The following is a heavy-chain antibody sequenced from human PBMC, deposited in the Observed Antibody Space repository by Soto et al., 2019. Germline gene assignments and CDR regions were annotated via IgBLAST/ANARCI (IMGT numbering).Heavy chain of an antibody. V-gene: IGHV3-23*01. CDR3: AKDRSMVVLMVYAISLDYYYGMDV. CDR1: GFTFSSYA. D-gene: IGHD2-8*01. CDR2: ISGSGGST. Sequence: EVQLLESGGGLVQPGGSLRLSCAASGFTFSSYAMSWVRQAPGKGLEWVSAISGSGGSTYYADSVKGRFTISRDNSKNTLYLQMNSLRAEDTAVYYCAKDRSMVVLMVYAISLDYYYGMDVCGQGTTVTVSS. J-gene: IGHJ6*02.